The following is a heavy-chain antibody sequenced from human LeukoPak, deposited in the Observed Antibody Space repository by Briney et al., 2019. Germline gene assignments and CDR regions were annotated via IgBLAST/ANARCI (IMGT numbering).Heavy chain of an antibody. J-gene: IGHJ4*02. Sequence: ASVKVSYQASGYTFTGYYMHWVRQAPGQGLEWMGRIDPNSGGTSYAQKFQGRVTMTRDTSISAAYMELSSLRSDDTAVYYCARDYDSSGYYYANYWGQGTLVTVSS. CDR3: ARDYDSSGYYYANY. CDR2: IDPNSGGT. V-gene: IGHV1-2*06. D-gene: IGHD3-22*01. CDR1: GYTFTGYY.